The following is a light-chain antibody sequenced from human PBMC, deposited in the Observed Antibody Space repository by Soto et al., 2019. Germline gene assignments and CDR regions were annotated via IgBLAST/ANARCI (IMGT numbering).Light chain of an antibody. CDR3: QQRSNWPIT. CDR2: DAS. J-gene: IGKJ3*01. Sequence: EIVLTQSPATLSLSPGERATLSCRASQSVGSYLAWYQQKPGQAPRLLIYDASNRATGIPARFSGSGSGTDFSRTISSLEPEDFAVYYCQQRSNWPITFGPGTRVDIK. CDR1: QSVGSY. V-gene: IGKV3-11*01.